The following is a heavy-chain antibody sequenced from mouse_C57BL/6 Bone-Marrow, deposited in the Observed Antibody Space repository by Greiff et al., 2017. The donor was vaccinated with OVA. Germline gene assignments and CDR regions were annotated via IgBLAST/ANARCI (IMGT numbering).Heavy chain of an antibody. Sequence: EVKLVESGGGLVQPGGSLKLSCAASEFTFSDYGMAWVRQAPRKGPEWVAFISNLAYSIYYADTVTGRFTISRENAKNTLYLEMSSLRSEDTAMYYCARQEDAMDYWGQGTSVTVSS. CDR2: ISNLAYSI. V-gene: IGHV5-15*01. CDR1: EFTFSDYG. J-gene: IGHJ4*01. CDR3: ARQEDAMDY.